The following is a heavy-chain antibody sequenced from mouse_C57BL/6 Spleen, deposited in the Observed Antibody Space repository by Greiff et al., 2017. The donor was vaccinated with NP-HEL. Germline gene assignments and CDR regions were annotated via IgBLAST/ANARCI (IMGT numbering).Heavy chain of an antibody. CDR1: GFTFSSYG. D-gene: IGHD1-1*01. CDR3: ARAGTVVATDWYFDV. V-gene: IGHV5-6*02. J-gene: IGHJ1*03. CDR2: ISSGGSYT. Sequence: DVMLVESGGDLVKPGGSLKLSCAASGFTFSSYGMSWVRQTPDKRLEWVATISSGGSYTYYPDSVKGRFTISRDNAKNTLYLQMSSLKSEDTAMYYCARAGTVVATDWYFDVWGTGTTVTVSS.